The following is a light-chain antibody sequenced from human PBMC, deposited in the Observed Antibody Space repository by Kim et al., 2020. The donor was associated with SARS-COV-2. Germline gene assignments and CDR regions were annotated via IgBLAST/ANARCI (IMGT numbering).Light chain of an antibody. J-gene: IGLJ3*02. CDR3: QVWSSSSVHPV. V-gene: IGLV3-21*04. CDR2: YDS. Sequence: APRKTARVTCGVGNIGSKRVHWYRRKPGQAPVLVIYYDSDRPSGVLERFSGSNSGNTATLTISRVEAGDEADYYCQVWSSSSVHPVFGGGTQLTVL. CDR1: NIGSKR.